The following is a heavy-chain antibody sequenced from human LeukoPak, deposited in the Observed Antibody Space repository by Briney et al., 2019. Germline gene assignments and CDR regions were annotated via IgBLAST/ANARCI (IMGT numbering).Heavy chain of an antibody. D-gene: IGHD2-2*01. Sequence: GGSLRLSCTASGFTFGDYAMSWVRQAPGKGLEWVGFIRSKAYGGTTEYAASVKGRFTISRDDSKSIAYLQMNSLKTEDTAVYYCTRMTCSSTSCYQDAFDIWGLGTMVTVSS. CDR3: TRMTCSSTSCYQDAFDI. J-gene: IGHJ3*02. CDR1: GFTFGDYA. CDR2: IRSKAYGGTT. V-gene: IGHV3-49*04.